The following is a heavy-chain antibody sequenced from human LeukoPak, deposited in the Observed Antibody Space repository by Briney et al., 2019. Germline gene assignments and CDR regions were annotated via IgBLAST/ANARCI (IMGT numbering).Heavy chain of an antibody. D-gene: IGHD4-17*01. Sequence: PSETLSLTCTVSGGSINSSSYYWGWIRQPPGMGLEWIGRIYTSGSTNYNPSLKSRVTISIDTSKNQFSLKLNSVTAADTAVYYCASPADDDFNPNCFDPWGQGTLVTVSS. CDR2: IYTSGST. J-gene: IGHJ5*02. V-gene: IGHV4-39*01. CDR3: ASPADDDFNPNCFDP. CDR1: GGSINSSSYY.